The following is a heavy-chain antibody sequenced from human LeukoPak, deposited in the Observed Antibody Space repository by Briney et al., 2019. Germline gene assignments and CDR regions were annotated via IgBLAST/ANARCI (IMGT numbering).Heavy chain of an antibody. V-gene: IGHV4-59*12. J-gene: IGHJ3*02. CDR3: ARVGSGSYYQDAFDI. Sequence: PSETLSLTCTVSGGSISSYYWSWIRQPPGKGLEWIGYIYYSGSTNYKPSLKSRVTISVDTSKNQFSLKLSSVTAADTAVYYCARVGSGSYYQDAFDIWGQGTMVTVSS. CDR1: GGSISSYY. CDR2: IYYSGST. D-gene: IGHD1-26*01.